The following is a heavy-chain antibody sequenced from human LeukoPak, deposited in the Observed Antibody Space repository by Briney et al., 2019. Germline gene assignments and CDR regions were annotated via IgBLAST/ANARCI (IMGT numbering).Heavy chain of an antibody. CDR2: INPNSGGT. CDR1: GYTFTGYY. Sequence: ASVKVSCKASGYTFTGYYMHWVRQAPGQGLEWMGWINPNSGGTNYAQKFQGRVTMTRDTSISTAYMELSRLRSDDTAVYYCARTEPETPYYYYYMDVWGKGTTVTISS. V-gene: IGHV1-2*02. J-gene: IGHJ6*03. D-gene: IGHD1-14*01. CDR3: ARTEPETPYYYYYMDV.